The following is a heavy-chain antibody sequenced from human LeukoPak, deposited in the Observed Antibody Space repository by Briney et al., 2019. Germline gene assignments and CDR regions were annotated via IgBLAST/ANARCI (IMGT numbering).Heavy chain of an antibody. V-gene: IGHV4-59*01. CDR2: IYYTGSS. J-gene: IGHJ3*02. CDR1: GGAISSYY. CDR3: ASSRDGYNYDAFAI. Sequence: SETLSLTCSVSGGAISSYYWSWIRQPPGKGLEWIGYIYYTGSSKYNPSLKSRVTISVDTPKNHFSLKLSSVTAADTAVYYCASSRDGYNYDAFAIWGQGTMDTVSS. D-gene: IGHD5-24*01.